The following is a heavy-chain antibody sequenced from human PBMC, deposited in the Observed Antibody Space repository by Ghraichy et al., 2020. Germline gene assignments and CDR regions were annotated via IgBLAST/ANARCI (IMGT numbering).Heavy chain of an antibody. CDR3: ARDRGLVVPAATPTYYGMDV. CDR2: IWYDGSNK. V-gene: IGHV3-33*01. J-gene: IGHJ6*02. CDR1: GFTFSSYG. Sequence: GGSLRLSCAASGFTFSSYGMHWVRQAPGKGLEWVAVIWYDGSNKYYADSVKGRFTISRDNSKNTLYLQMNSLRAEDTAVYYCARDRGLVVPAATPTYYGMDVWGQGTTVTVSS. D-gene: IGHD2-2*01.